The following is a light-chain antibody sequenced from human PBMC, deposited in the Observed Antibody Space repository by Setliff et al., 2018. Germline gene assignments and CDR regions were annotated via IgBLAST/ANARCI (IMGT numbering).Light chain of an antibody. V-gene: IGLV2-23*02. J-gene: IGLJ2*01. CDR2: DVT. CDR3: CSYAGSTTFVV. CDR1: SSDVGKYNL. Sequence: QSVLSQPASVSGSPGQSITISCTGTSSDVGKYNLVSWYQQYPGKAPKLMIYDVTKRPSGVSNRFSGSKSDKTASLTISGLQAEDEADYYCCSYAGSTTFVVFGGGTKVTVL.